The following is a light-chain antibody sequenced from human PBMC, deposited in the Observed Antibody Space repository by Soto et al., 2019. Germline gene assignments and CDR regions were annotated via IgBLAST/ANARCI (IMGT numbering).Light chain of an antibody. CDR3: QQSYSIPWT. V-gene: IGKV1-39*01. Sequence: DIQMTQSPSSLSASVGDRVTIACRASQSINTFLNWYEVKPGKAPKLLIYAASSLQSGVPSRFSGSGSGTDFTLTISSLQPEDFATYYCQQSYSIPWTLCQWTKGEIK. CDR2: AAS. CDR1: QSINTF. J-gene: IGKJ1*01.